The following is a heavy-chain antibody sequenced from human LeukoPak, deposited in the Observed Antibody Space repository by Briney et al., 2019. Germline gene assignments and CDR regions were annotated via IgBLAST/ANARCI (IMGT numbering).Heavy chain of an antibody. J-gene: IGHJ4*02. CDR1: GGSISSYY. CDR3: ARRPMGIVLMVYAYDY. CDR2: IYYSGST. Sequence: PSETLSLTCTVSGGSISSYYWSWIRQPPGKGLEWIGYIYYSGSTNYNPSLKSRVTISVDTSKNQFSLKLSSVTAADTAVYYCARRPMGIVLMVYAYDYWGQGTLVTVSS. D-gene: IGHD2-8*01. V-gene: IGHV4-59*12.